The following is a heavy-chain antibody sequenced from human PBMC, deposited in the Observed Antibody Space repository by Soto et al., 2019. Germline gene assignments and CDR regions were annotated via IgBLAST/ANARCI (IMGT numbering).Heavy chain of an antibody. Sequence: PSETLSLTCTVSGGSINNYYWSWIRQPPGKGQEWIGYIYYSGSTNYNPSIKSRVTISVDTSKNQFSLKLSSLTAADTAVYYCARRYGGNFDYWGQGTLVTVSS. CDR3: ARRYGGNFDY. CDR2: IYYSGST. D-gene: IGHD1-26*01. V-gene: IGHV4-59*01. CDR1: GGSINNYY. J-gene: IGHJ4*02.